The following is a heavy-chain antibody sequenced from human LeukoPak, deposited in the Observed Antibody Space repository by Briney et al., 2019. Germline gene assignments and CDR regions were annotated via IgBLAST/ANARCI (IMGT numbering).Heavy chain of an antibody. CDR2: IKQDGSEK. V-gene: IGHV3-7*01. Sequence: GGSLRLSCAASGFTFSRYWMSWVRQAPGKGLEWVANIKQDGSEKYYVDSVKGRFTISRDNAKNSLYLQMNSLRAEDTAVYYCARDWQGLDYWGQGTLVTVSS. CDR1: GFTFSRYW. J-gene: IGHJ4*02. CDR3: ARDWQGLDY.